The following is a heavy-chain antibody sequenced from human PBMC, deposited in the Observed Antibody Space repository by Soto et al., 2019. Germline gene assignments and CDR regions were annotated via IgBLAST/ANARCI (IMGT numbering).Heavy chain of an antibody. CDR2: IYYSGST. Sequence: SETLSLTXTVSGGSISSGDYYWSWIRQPLGKGLEWIGYIYYSGSTYYNPSLKSRVTISVDTSKNQFSLKLSSVTAADTAVYYCARGGDAYYDILTGYYSPTRFDCWGQGTLVTVSS. D-gene: IGHD3-9*01. CDR1: GGSISSGDYY. CDR3: ARGGDAYYDILTGYYSPTRFDC. J-gene: IGHJ4*02. V-gene: IGHV4-30-4*01.